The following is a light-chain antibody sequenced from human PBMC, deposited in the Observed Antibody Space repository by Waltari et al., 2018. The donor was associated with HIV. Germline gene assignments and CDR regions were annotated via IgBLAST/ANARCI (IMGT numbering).Light chain of an antibody. CDR2: GAS. V-gene: IGKV3-15*01. Sequence: EIVMTQSPATLSVSPGERVTLSCRASQSVSSNLAWYQQKPGQAPRLLIYGASARATGIPATFSGSGSGTDFTLTVSNLQSEDCATYYCQQYSNWPRTFGNGTKVEI. CDR1: QSVSSN. CDR3: QQYSNWPRT. J-gene: IGKJ1*01.